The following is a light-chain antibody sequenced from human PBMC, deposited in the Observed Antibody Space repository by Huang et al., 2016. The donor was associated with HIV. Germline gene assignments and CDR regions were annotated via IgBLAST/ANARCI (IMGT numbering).Light chain of an antibody. V-gene: IGKV4-1*01. CDR3: QQYHSFPRT. CDR1: QSVLYSSNNKNY. CDR2: WAS. J-gene: IGKJ1*01. Sequence: DIVMTQSPDSLAVSLGERATINCKSSQSVLYSSNNKNYLACYQQKSGQPPKLLIYWASTRESGVPDRFSGSGSGTDFTLTIGSLQAEDVAVYYCQQYHSFPRTFGQGTKVEIK.